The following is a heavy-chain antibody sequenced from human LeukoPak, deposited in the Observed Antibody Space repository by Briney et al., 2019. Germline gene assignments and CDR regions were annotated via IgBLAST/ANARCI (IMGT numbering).Heavy chain of an antibody. CDR3: AREGSSSWYVSKYYYYGMDV. V-gene: IGHV1-8*02. Sequence: ASVKVSCKASGYTFTSYDINWVRQATGQGLEWLGWMNPNSGNTGYAQKFQGRVTMTRNTSISTAYMELSSLRSEDTAVYYCAREGSSSWYVSKYYYYGMDVWGQGTTVTVSS. D-gene: IGHD6-13*01. J-gene: IGHJ6*02. CDR2: MNPNSGNT. CDR1: GYTFTSYD.